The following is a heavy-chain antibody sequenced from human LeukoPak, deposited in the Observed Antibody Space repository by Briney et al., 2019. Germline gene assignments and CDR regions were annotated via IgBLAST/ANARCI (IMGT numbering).Heavy chain of an antibody. V-gene: IGHV5-51*01. CDR3: ARQDGSGIYYFDY. D-gene: IGHD3-10*01. CDR1: GYGFSSYW. CDR2: ICPGDSDT. J-gene: IGHJ4*02. Sequence: GESLKISCKGSGYGFSSYWIGWVRQMPGKGLEYMGIICPGDSDTRYSQSFQGQVTISVDKSISTAYLQWSSLKASDTAMYYCARQDGSGIYYFDYWGQGTLVTVSS.